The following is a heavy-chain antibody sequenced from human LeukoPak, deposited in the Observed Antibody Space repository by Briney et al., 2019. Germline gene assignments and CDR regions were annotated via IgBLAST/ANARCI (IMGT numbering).Heavy chain of an antibody. CDR1: GGSFSGYY. J-gene: IGHJ4*02. CDR3: ARGPSRYYYDSSGYPFDY. CDR2: INHSGST. V-gene: IGHV4-34*01. D-gene: IGHD3-22*01. Sequence: SETLSLTCAVYGGSFSGYYWSWIRQPPGKGLEWIGEINHSGSTNYNPSLKSRVTISVDTSKNQFSLKLSSVTAADTAVYYCARGPSRYYYDSSGYPFDYWAREPWSPSPQ.